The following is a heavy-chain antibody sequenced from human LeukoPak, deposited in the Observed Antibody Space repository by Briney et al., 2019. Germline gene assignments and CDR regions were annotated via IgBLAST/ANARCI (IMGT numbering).Heavy chain of an antibody. J-gene: IGHJ6*02. CDR2: ISYDGSNK. Sequence: PGGSLRLSYAASGFTFSSYGMHWVRQAPGKGLEWVAVISYDGSNKYYADSVKGRFTISRDNSKNTLYLQMNSLRAEDTAVYYCAKDLNRYYDFWSGPKSYYYGMDVWGQGTTVTVSS. V-gene: IGHV3-30*18. CDR3: AKDLNRYYDFWSGPKSYYYGMDV. CDR1: GFTFSSYG. D-gene: IGHD3-3*01.